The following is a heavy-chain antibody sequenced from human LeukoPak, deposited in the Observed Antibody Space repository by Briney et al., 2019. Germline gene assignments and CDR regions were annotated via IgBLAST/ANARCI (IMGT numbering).Heavy chain of an antibody. D-gene: IGHD6-6*01. Sequence: SETLSLTCTVSGGSISSYYWSLIRQPPGKGLEGIGYIYYSGSTNYNPSLKSRVTISVDTSKNQFSLKLSSVTAADTAVYYCARGGGIAARGGIDYWGKGNLVTVSS. V-gene: IGHV4-59*01. CDR3: ARGGGIAARGGIDY. CDR1: GGSISSYY. J-gene: IGHJ4*02. CDR2: IYYSGST.